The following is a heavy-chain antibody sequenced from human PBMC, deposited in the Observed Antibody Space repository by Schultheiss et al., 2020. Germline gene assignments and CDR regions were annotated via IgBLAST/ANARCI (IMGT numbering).Heavy chain of an antibody. V-gene: IGHV4-59*01. CDR1: GGSISNYY. CDR3: ARTGDRSNYYYYYMDV. CDR2: IYYSGST. D-gene: IGHD7-27*01. Sequence: SQTLSLTCSVSGGSISNYYWTWIRQPPGKGLEWIGYIYYSGSTKYNPSLKSRVTISLDASNNQFSLKLNSVTAADTAVYYCARTGDRSNYYYYYMDVWGKGTTVTVSS. J-gene: IGHJ6*03.